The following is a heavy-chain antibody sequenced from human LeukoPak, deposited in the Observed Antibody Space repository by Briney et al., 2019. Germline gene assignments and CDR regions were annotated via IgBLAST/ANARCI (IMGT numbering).Heavy chain of an antibody. D-gene: IGHD5-12*01. V-gene: IGHV3-20*04. CDR1: GFTFDDYG. J-gene: IGHJ3*02. CDR2: INWNGGST. Sequence: GGSLRLSCAASGFTFDDYGMSWVRQAPGKGLEWVSGINWNGGSTSYADSVKGRFTISRDNAKNSLYLQMNSLRAEDTAVYYCASGGQWLDAFDIWGQGTMVTVSS. CDR3: ASGGQWLDAFDI.